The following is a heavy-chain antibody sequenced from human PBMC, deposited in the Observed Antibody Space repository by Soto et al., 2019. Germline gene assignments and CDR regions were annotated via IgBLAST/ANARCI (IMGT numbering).Heavy chain of an antibody. Sequence: PSETLSLTCTVSGGSISSSSYYWGWIRQPPGKGLEWIGSIYYSGSTYYNPSLKSRITISVDTSTNHFFLKVNSVTAADTAVYYCARLLPSGGAFDIWGQGTMLTVSS. J-gene: IGHJ3*02. CDR2: IYYSGST. CDR1: GGSISSSSYY. CDR3: ARLLPSGGAFDI. D-gene: IGHD3-16*01. V-gene: IGHV4-39*02.